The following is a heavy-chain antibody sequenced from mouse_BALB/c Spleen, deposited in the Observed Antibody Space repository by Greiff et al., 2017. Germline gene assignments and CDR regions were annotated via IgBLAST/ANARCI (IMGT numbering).Heavy chain of an antibody. CDR3: ARGEYYCDY. CDR2: IDPFNGGT. Sequence: EVQLQQSGPELMKPGASVKISCKASGYSFTSYYMHWVKQSHGKSLEWIGYIDPFNGGTSYNQKFKGKATLTVDKSSSTAYMHLSSLTSEDSAVYYCARGEYYCDYWGQGTTLTVSS. J-gene: IGHJ2*01. CDR1: GYSFTSYY. V-gene: IGHV1-28*01.